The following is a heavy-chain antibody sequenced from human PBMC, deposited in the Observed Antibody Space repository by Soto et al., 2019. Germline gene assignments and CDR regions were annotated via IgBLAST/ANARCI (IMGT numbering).Heavy chain of an antibody. J-gene: IGHJ4*02. CDR2: INAGNGNT. V-gene: IGHV1-3*01. D-gene: IGHD6-13*01. CDR1: GYTFTSYA. Sequence: QVQHVQSGAEVKKPGASVKVSCKTSGYTFTSYAIHWVRQAPGQRPEWMGWINAGNGNTKYSQKFQGRVTITRDTSASTAYMEVSGLRFEDTAVYYCARGSEPAYSSWYVNGDYWGQGTLLTVSS. CDR3: ARGSEPAYSSWYVNGDY.